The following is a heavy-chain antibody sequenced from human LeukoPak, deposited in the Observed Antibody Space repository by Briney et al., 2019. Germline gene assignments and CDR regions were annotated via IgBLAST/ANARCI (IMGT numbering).Heavy chain of an antibody. Sequence: SETLSLTCTVSGGSISSYYWSWIRQPPGKGLEWIGYIYYSGSTNYNPSLKGRVTISVDTSKNQFSLKLSSVTAADTAVYYCARAYGDIVATIQWGQGTLVTVSS. CDR2: IYYSGST. CDR3: ARAYGDIVATIQ. J-gene: IGHJ4*02. D-gene: IGHD5-12*01. V-gene: IGHV4-59*01. CDR1: GGSISSYY.